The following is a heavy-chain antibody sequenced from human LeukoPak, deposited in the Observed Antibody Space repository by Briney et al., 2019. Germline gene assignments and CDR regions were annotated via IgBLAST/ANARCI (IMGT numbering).Heavy chain of an antibody. Sequence: ASVKVSCKASGGTFSSYAISWVRQAPGQGLEWMGRIIPIFGTANYAQKFQGRVTITTDESTSTAYMELSSLRSEDAAVYYCASQPLRRNSSGPPQEFDYWGQGTLVTASS. CDR1: GGTFSSYA. CDR3: ASQPLRRNSSGPPQEFDY. D-gene: IGHD3-22*01. CDR2: IIPIFGTA. J-gene: IGHJ4*02. V-gene: IGHV1-69*05.